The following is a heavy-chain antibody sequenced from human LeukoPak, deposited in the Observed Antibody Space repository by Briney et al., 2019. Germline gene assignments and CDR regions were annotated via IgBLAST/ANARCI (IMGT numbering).Heavy chain of an antibody. Sequence: GGSLRLSCAASGFTFNSSWMHWVRQAPGKGLLWVSGISTDGSSTTYADSVKGRFTISRDNSKNTLYLQMNSPRAEDTAVYYCARAHGDYGRYNWFDPWGQGTLVTVSS. J-gene: IGHJ5*02. D-gene: IGHD4-17*01. V-gene: IGHV3-74*01. CDR3: ARAHGDYGRYNWFDP. CDR1: GFTFNSSW. CDR2: ISTDGSST.